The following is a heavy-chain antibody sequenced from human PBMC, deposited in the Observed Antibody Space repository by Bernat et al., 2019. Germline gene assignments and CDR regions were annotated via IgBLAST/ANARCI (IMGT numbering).Heavy chain of an antibody. CDR2: IYYSGST. V-gene: IGHV4-39*01. CDR1: GGSISSSSYY. D-gene: IGHD1-1*01. J-gene: IGHJ4*02. CDR3: ASAVPLDY. Sequence: QLQLQESGPGLVKPSDTLSLTCTVPGGSISSSSYYWGWIRQPPGKGLEWIGSIYYSGSTYYNPSLKSRVTRSVDTSKSKFSLKLSSVTAADTAVYYCASAVPLDYWGQGTLVTVSS.